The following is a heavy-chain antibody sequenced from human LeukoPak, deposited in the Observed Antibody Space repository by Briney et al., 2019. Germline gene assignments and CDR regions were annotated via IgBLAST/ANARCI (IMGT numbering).Heavy chain of an antibody. CDR2: INPNSGGT. J-gene: IGHJ5*02. Sequence: ASVKVSCKASGYTFTSYYMHWVRQAPGQGLEWMGRINPNSGGTNYAQKFQGRVTMTRDTSISTAYMELSRLRSDDTAVYYCARDSSMYYYGSGSSPWGQGTLVTVSS. CDR1: GYTFTSYY. V-gene: IGHV1-2*06. CDR3: ARDSSMYYYGSGSSP. D-gene: IGHD3-10*01.